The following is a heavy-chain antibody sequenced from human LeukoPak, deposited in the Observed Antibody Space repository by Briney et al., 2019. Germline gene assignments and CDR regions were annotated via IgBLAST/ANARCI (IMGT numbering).Heavy chain of an antibody. Sequence: GGSLRLSCAASGFTFSSYWMSWVRQAPGKGLEWVSVIYGGGSTYYADSVKGRFTISRDTSKNTLYLQMSSLRAEDTAVYYCAKGRGATVVANFDYWGQGTLVTVS. CDR1: GFTFSSYW. V-gene: IGHV3-53*01. CDR3: AKGRGATVVANFDY. J-gene: IGHJ4*02. CDR2: IYGGGST. D-gene: IGHD4-23*01.